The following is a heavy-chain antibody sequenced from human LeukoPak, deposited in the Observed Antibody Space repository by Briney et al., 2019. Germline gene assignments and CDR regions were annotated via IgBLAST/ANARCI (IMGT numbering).Heavy chain of an antibody. CDR3: ARGRCSSTSCYPVYYYYYYGMDV. V-gene: IGHV3-9*01. D-gene: IGHD2-2*01. CDR2: ISWNSGSI. Sequence: GRSLRLSCAASGFTFDDYAMHWVRQAPGKGLEWVSGISWNSGSIGYADSVKGRFTISRDNAKNSLYLQMNSLRAEDTAVYYCARGRCSSTSCYPVYYYYYYGMDVWGQGTTVTVSS. CDR1: GFTFDDYA. J-gene: IGHJ6*02.